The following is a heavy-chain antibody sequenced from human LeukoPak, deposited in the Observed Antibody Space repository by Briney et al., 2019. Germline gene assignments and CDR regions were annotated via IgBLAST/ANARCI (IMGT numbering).Heavy chain of an antibody. CDR2: IYYSGST. CDR1: GGSISSYY. V-gene: IGHV4-59*01. Sequence: LETLSLTCTVSGGSISSYYWSWIRQPPGKGLEWIGYIYYSGSTNYNPSLKSRVTISVDTSKNQFSLKLSSVTAADTAVYYCARGFSGYDGAFDIWGQGTMVTVSS. D-gene: IGHD5-12*01. CDR3: ARGFSGYDGAFDI. J-gene: IGHJ3*02.